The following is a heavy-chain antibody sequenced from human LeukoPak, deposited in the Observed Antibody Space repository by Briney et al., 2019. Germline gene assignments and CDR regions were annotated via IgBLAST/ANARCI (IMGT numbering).Heavy chain of an antibody. Sequence: GGSLRLSCAASGFTFSDYYMGWVRQAPGKGLEWVSYISTGSGNTIYYADSVKGRFTISRDNAKNSLYLQMNSLRAEDTAVYYCARVHLRKGAFDIWGQGTMVTVSS. J-gene: IGHJ3*02. CDR2: ISTGSGNTI. CDR1: GFTFSDYY. V-gene: IGHV3-11*01. CDR3: ARVHLRKGAFDI.